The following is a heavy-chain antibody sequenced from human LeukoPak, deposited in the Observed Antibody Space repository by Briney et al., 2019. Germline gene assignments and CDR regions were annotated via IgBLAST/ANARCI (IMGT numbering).Heavy chain of an antibody. J-gene: IGHJ4*02. CDR1: GFTFSTDA. CDR2: ISPNGGRT. V-gene: IGHV3-23*01. D-gene: IGHD1-14*01. CDR3: AKASTVLKPIDY. Sequence: GGSLRLSCAASGFTFSTDAMNWVRPGPGKGLQWVSSISPNGGRTYYADSVKGRFTISRDNSKNRLYLQMYTLRAEHTAVYFCAKASTVLKPIDYWGQGTLVTVSS.